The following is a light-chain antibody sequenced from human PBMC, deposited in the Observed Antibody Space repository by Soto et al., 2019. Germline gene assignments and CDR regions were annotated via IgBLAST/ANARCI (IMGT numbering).Light chain of an antibody. J-gene: IGKJ1*01. Sequence: ETVLTKSPATLSVSPGERAAVSCLASQSLSSYLAWYQQKPGQAPRLLIISASDRVTGIPARFIGSGSGKDFTLSLSSLQSDDFLLYYCQQSNIWTWTFGQWNKVEIK. CDR3: QQSNIWTWT. CDR1: QSLSSY. V-gene: IGKV3-15*01. CDR2: SAS.